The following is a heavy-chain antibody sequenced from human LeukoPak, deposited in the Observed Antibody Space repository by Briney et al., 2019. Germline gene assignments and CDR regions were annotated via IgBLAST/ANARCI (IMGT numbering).Heavy chain of an antibody. Sequence: ASVEVSCNASGYTVTGYYIIWGRQAPGQGLEWWGWINPNSGGTNYAQKFQGRVTMTRDTSISTAYMELRSLRSDDTAVYYCARSFVVPAAHYYYYYYMDVWGKGTTVTVSS. D-gene: IGHD2-2*01. CDR1: GYTVTGYY. J-gene: IGHJ6*03. V-gene: IGHV1-2*02. CDR2: INPNSGGT. CDR3: ARSFVVPAAHYYYYYYMDV.